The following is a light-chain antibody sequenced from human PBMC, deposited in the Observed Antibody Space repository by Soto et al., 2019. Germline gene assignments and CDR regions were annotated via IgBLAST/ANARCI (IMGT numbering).Light chain of an antibody. Sequence: EIVLTQSPGTLSLSPGERATLSCRASQSVSSSYLAWYQQKPGQAPRLLIYGASTRATGIPARFSGSGSGTEFTLTISSLQSEDFAVYYCQQYNNWPLPFGQGTRLEI. CDR1: QSVSSSY. J-gene: IGKJ5*01. CDR3: QQYNNWPLP. CDR2: GAS. V-gene: IGKV3-15*01.